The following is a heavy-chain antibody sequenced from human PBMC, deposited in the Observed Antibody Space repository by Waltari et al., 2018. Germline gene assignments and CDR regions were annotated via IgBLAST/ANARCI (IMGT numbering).Heavy chain of an antibody. J-gene: IGHJ6*02. CDR3: ARGQVTTLYYYYYGRDV. V-gene: IGHV1-3*01. D-gene: IGHD4-17*01. Sequence: QVQLVQSGAEVKKPGASVKVSCKASGYTFISYAMHWVRQAPGQRLEWMGWINAGNGNTKYTQKFQCRVTITRDTSASTAYMELGSLRSEDTAVYYCARGQVTTLYYYYYGRDVWGQGTTVIVSS. CDR2: INAGNGNT. CDR1: GYTFISYA.